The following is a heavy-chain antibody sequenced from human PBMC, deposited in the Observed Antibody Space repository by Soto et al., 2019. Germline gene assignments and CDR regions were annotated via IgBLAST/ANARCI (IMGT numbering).Heavy chain of an antibody. Sequence: GGSLRLTCAASGFTFSSYAMSWVRQAPGKGLEWVSAISGSGGSTYYADSVKGRFTISRDNSKNTLYLQMNSLRAEDTAVYYCAKDYGDIVVVVAAIAHFDYWGQGTLVTVSS. CDR2: ISGSGGST. CDR1: GFTFSSYA. V-gene: IGHV3-23*01. D-gene: IGHD2-15*01. J-gene: IGHJ4*02. CDR3: AKDYGDIVVVVAAIAHFDY.